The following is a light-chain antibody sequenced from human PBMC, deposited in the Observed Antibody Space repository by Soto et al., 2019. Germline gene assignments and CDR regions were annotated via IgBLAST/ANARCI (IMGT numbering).Light chain of an antibody. CDR2: GAS. V-gene: IGKV3-20*01. J-gene: IGKJ5*01. Sequence: EIVLTQSPGTLSLSPGERATLSCRASQRVSTNYLAWYQQKPGQAPRLLIYGASSRATGIPDRFSGIGSGTDFTLTISRLEPEDFAVYYCQHYDGSPITFGQGIRLEIK. CDR1: QRVSTNY. CDR3: QHYDGSPIT.